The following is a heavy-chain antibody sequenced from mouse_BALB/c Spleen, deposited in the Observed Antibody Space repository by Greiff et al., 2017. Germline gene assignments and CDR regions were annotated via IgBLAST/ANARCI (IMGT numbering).Heavy chain of an antibody. J-gene: IGHJ1*01. CDR3: ARVTATGYWYFDV. D-gene: IGHD1-2*01. CDR1: GYSITSGYY. CDR2: ISYDGSN. Sequence: EVQLQQSGPGLVKPSQSLSLTCSVTGYSITSGYYWNWIRQFPGNKLEWMGYISYDGSNNYNPSLKNRISITRDTSKNQFFLKLNSVTTEDTATYYCARVTATGYWYFDVWGAGTTVTVSS. V-gene: IGHV3-6*02.